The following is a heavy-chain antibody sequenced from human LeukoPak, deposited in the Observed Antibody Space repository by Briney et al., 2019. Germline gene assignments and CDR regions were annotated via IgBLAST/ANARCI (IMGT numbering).Heavy chain of an antibody. V-gene: IGHV4-38-2*02. CDR1: GYSISSGYY. CDR3: ARVYCPNGVCYNSRGWFDP. J-gene: IGHJ5*02. D-gene: IGHD2-8*01. CDR2: FYHSGST. Sequence: SETLSLTCTVSGYSISSGYYWGWIRQPPGKGLEWIGSFYHSGSTYYNPSLKSRVTISVDTSKNQFSLKLSSVTAADTAVYYCARVYCPNGVCYNSRGWFDPWGQGTLVTVSS.